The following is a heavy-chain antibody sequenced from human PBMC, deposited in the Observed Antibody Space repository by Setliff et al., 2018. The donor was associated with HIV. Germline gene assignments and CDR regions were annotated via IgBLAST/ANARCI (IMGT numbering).Heavy chain of an antibody. J-gene: IGHJ4*02. Sequence: LRLSCAGSGFTFSNKNMNWVRQAPGKGLEWISYISSSGSHIYYADSVKGRFIISRDNAKNSLYLQMNRLRGEDTAVYYCTTCTAWYPGIFDYWGQGTLVTVSS. V-gene: IGHV3-21*05. D-gene: IGHD6-13*01. CDR1: GFTFSNKN. CDR2: ISSSGSHI. CDR3: TTCTAWYPGIFDY.